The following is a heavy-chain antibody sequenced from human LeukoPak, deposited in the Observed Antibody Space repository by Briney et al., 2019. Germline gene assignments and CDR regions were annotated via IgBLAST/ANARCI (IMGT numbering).Heavy chain of an antibody. V-gene: IGHV4-59*08. CDR2: IYYSGST. CDR1: GGSISSYY. J-gene: IGHJ4*02. Sequence: PSETLSLTCTVSGGSISSYYWSWIRQPPGKGLEWIGYIYYSGSTNYNPSLKSRVTISVDTSKNQFSLKLSSVTAADTAVYYCARRVSSLLEFEYWGQGTLVTLSS. D-gene: IGHD3-3*01. CDR3: ARRVSSLLEFEY.